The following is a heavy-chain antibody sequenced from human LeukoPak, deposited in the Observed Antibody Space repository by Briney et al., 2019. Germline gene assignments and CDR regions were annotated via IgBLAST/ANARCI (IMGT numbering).Heavy chain of an antibody. J-gene: IGHJ4*02. Sequence: LRLSCAASGFTFSSYAMSGVRQAPGKGLEWVSAINGSGGSTYYADSVKGRFTISRDNSKNTLYLQMNSLRAEDTAVYYCAKDEDIVVVPAAIDYWGQGTLVTVSS. CDR3: AKDEDIVVVPAAIDY. CDR2: INGSGGST. D-gene: IGHD2-2*01. CDR1: GFTFSSYA. V-gene: IGHV3-23*01.